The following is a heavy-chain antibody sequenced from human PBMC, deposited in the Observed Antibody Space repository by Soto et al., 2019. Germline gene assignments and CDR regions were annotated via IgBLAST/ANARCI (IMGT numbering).Heavy chain of an antibody. Sequence: GGSLRLSCAASGFTFSSYWMSWVRQAPGKGLEWVANINQDGSEKYYVDSVKGRFTISRDNAKNSLYLQMNSLRAEDTAVYYCARVKEYCSSTSCYAGMSYMDVWGKGTTVTVSS. CDR2: INQDGSEK. V-gene: IGHV3-7*01. CDR1: GFTFSSYW. D-gene: IGHD2-2*01. CDR3: ARVKEYCSSTSCYAGMSYMDV. J-gene: IGHJ6*03.